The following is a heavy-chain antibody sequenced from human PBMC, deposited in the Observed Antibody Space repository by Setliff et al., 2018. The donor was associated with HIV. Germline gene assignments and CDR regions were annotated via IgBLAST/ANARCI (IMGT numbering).Heavy chain of an antibody. CDR2: IDHSGST. V-gene: IGHV4-34*01. CDR3: ARHVDGGLWNAYYYYGLDV. J-gene: IGHJ6*02. Sequence: SETLSLTCAVYGGSFNDYYWTWIRQPPGKGLEWIGEIDHSGSTKYHASLKSRVTISIDTSKNQISLKLSSVTAADTAVYYCARHVDGGLWNAYYYYGLDVWGQGTAVTVS. D-gene: IGHD3-3*01. CDR1: GGSFNDYY.